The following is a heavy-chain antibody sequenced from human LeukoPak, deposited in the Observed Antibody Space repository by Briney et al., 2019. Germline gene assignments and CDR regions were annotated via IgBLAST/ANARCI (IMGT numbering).Heavy chain of an antibody. V-gene: IGHV4-59*12. CDR2: IYYSGST. CDR3: ARVFWSYSSSSYDAFDI. J-gene: IGHJ3*02. CDR1: GGSFSGYY. D-gene: IGHD6-6*01. Sequence: SETLSLTCAVYGGSFSGYYWSWIRQPPGKGLEWIGYIYYSGSTNYNPSLKSRVTISVDTSKNQFSLKLSSVTAADTAVYYCARVFWSYSSSSYDAFDIWGQGTMVTVSS.